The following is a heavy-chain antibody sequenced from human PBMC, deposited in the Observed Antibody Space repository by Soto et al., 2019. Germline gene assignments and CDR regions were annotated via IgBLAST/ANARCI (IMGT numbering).Heavy chain of an antibody. CDR1: GFTFSSYA. V-gene: IGHV3-30-3*01. CDR2: ISYDGSNK. CDR3: ARGFWSGYLLAYYGMDV. D-gene: IGHD3-3*01. Sequence: SLRLSCAASGFTFSSYAMHWVRQAPGKGLEWVAVISYDGSNKYYADSVKGRFTISRDNSKNTLYLQMNSLRAEDTVVYYCARGFWSGYLLAYYGMDVWGQGTTVTVSS. J-gene: IGHJ6*02.